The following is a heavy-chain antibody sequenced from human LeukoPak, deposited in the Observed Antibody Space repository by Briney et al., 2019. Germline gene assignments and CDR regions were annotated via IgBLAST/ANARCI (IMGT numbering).Heavy chain of an antibody. CDR3: ARGPPGYYFSF. CDR1: GFTFSGYY. J-gene: IGHJ4*02. Sequence: GGSLRLSCAASGFTFSGYYMSWIRQASGQGPEWISYISSSGGTIFYAESVKGRFTISRDNAKNSVYLQMNSLRAEDTALYYCARGPPGYYFSFWGQGTLVTVSS. D-gene: IGHD1-26*01. CDR2: ISSSGGTI. V-gene: IGHV3-11*04.